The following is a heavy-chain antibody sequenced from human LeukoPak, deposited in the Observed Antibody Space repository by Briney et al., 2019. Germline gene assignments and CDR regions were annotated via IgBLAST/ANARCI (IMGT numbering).Heavy chain of an antibody. Sequence: SGGSLRLSCAASGFTFSSYWTHWVRQVPGKGLVWVSRITSEGSSTSYADSVKGRFTISRDNAKNTLYLQMNSLRAEDTAVYYCARGSSVVALDWGQGTLVTVSS. D-gene: IGHD2-15*01. CDR3: ARGSSVVALD. J-gene: IGHJ4*02. CDR2: ITSEGSST. V-gene: IGHV3-74*01. CDR1: GFTFSSYW.